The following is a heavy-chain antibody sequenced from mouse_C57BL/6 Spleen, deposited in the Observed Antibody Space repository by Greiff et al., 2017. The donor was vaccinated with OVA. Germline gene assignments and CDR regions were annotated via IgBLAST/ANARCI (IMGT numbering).Heavy chain of an antibody. CDR1: GYTFTDYE. Sequence: VKVVESGAELVRPGASVTLSCKASGYTFTDYEMHWVKHTPVHGLEWIGAIDPETGGTAYNQKFKGKAILTADKSSSTAYMELRSLTSEDSAVYYCTPYYYGSSYVYWGQGTTLTVSS. D-gene: IGHD1-1*01. V-gene: IGHV1-15*01. CDR3: TPYYYGSSYVY. CDR2: IDPETGGT. J-gene: IGHJ2*01.